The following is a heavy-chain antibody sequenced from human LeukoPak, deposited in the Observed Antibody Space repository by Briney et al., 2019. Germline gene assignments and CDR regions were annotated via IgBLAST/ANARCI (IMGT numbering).Heavy chain of an antibody. D-gene: IGHD3-22*01. CDR3: ARLRHYYDSSGYYYAHAFDI. J-gene: IGHJ3*02. Sequence: SETLSLTCTVSGGSISSYYWSWIRQPPGKGLEWIGCIYTSGSTNYNPSLKSRVTISVDTSKNQFSLKLSSVTAADTAVYYCARLRHYYDSSGYYYAHAFDIWGQGTMVTVSS. V-gene: IGHV4-4*09. CDR1: GGSISSYY. CDR2: IYTSGST.